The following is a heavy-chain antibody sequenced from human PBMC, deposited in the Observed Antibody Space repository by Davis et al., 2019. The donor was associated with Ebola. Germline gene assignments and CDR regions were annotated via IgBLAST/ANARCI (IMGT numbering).Heavy chain of an antibody. CDR1: GFTFSSYG. V-gene: IGHV3-49*04. CDR2: IRSRAHGETT. CDR3: VRGLRGFDS. D-gene: IGHD3-10*01. J-gene: IGHJ4*02. Sequence: GESLKISCAASGFTFSSYGMHWVRQAPGKGLECVAFIRSRAHGETTGYAASVKGRFTISRDDSKRIAYLQMNSLETEDTAVYYCVRGLRGFDSWGQGTLVIVS.